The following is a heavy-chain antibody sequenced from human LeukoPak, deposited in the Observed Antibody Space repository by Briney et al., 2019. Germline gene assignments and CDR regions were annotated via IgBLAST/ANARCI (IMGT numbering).Heavy chain of an antibody. D-gene: IGHD3-3*01. CDR1: GFTFSSYA. V-gene: IGHV3-30-3*01. J-gene: IGHJ4*02. CDR2: ISYDGSNK. Sequence: PGGSLRLSCAASGFTFSSYAMHWVRQAPGKGLEWVAVISYDGSNKYYADSVKGRFTISRDNSKNTLYLQMNSLRAEDTAVHYCARDYDFWSGYHFDYWGQGTLVTVSS. CDR3: ARDYDFWSGYHFDY.